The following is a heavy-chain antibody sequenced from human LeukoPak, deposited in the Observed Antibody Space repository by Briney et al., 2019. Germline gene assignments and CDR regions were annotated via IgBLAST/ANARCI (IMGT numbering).Heavy chain of an antibody. CDR1: GYTFTSHG. Sequence: ASVKVSCKASGYTFTSHGISWVRQAPGQEPEWMGWISASNGNTNYAQKLQGRVTLTTDTSTSTASMELRSLRSDDTAMYYCARALSVSSGTCYDYWGQGTLVTVSS. D-gene: IGHD2-15*01. CDR2: ISASNGNT. CDR3: ARALSVSSGTCYDY. V-gene: IGHV1-18*01. J-gene: IGHJ4*02.